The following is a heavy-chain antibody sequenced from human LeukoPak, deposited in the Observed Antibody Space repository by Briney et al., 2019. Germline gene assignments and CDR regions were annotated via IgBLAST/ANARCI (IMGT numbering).Heavy chain of an antibody. D-gene: IGHD5-18*01. CDR2: ISSSSSYI. V-gene: IGHV3-21*01. J-gene: IGHJ4*02. CDR1: RLTFCSYS. Sequence: GGSLSLSCAASRLTFCSYSMNWVRQAPGKGVEWVSSISSSSSYIYYADSVKGRFTISRDNAKNSLYLQMNSLRAEDTAVYYCARDAEQLSIDWGQGTLVTVSS. CDR3: ARDAEQLSID.